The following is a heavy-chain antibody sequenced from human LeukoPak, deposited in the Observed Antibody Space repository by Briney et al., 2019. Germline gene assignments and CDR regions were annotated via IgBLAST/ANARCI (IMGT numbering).Heavy chain of an antibody. J-gene: IGHJ6*03. Sequence: PSETRSLTCPVSGGSISSYYWSWIRQPPGKGLEWIGYIYYSGSTNYNPSLKSRVTISVDTSKNQFSLKLSSVTAADTAVYYCARRTTVTTPYYYYYYMDVWGKGTTVTVSS. CDR3: ARRTTVTTPYYYYYYMDV. CDR2: IYYSGST. V-gene: IGHV4-59*01. CDR1: GGSISSYY. D-gene: IGHD4-11*01.